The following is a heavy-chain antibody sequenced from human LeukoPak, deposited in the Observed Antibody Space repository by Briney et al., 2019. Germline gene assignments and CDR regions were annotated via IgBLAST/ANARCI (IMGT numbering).Heavy chain of an antibody. CDR3: ARDLITRAAAGSWYYYYYMDV. J-gene: IGHJ6*03. Sequence: PGGSLRLSCAASGLTVSSNYMSWVRQAPGKGLEWVSVIYSGGSTYYADSVKGRFTISRDNSKNTLYLQMNSLRAEDTAVYYCARDLITRAAAGSWYYYYYMDVWGKGTTVTVSS. V-gene: IGHV3-53*01. CDR2: IYSGGST. CDR1: GLTVSSNY. D-gene: IGHD6-13*01.